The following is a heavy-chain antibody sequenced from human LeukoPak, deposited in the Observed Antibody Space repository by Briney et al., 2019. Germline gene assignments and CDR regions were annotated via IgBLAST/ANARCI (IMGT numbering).Heavy chain of an antibody. D-gene: IGHD6-13*01. J-gene: IGHJ4*02. Sequence: SETLSLTCAVYGGSFGGYYWSWIRQPPGKGLEWIGEINHSGSTNYNPSLKSRVTISVDTSKNQFSLKLSSVTAADTAVYYCARGDQQPYDYWGQGTLVTVSS. V-gene: IGHV4-34*01. CDR3: ARGDQQPYDY. CDR2: INHSGST. CDR1: GGSFGGYY.